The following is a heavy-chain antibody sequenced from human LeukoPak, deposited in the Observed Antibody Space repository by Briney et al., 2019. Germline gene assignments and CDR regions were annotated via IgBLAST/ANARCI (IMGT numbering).Heavy chain of an antibody. CDR2: ISAYNGNT. J-gene: IGHJ4*02. Sequence: ASVKVSCKASAYTFTSYGISWVRQAPGQGLEWMGWISAYNGNTNYAQKLQGRVTMTTDTSTSTAYMELRSLGSDDTAVYYCARDQPYSSSWYRVFDYWGQGTLVTVSS. V-gene: IGHV1-18*01. CDR3: ARDQPYSSSWYRVFDY. D-gene: IGHD6-13*01. CDR1: AYTFTSYG.